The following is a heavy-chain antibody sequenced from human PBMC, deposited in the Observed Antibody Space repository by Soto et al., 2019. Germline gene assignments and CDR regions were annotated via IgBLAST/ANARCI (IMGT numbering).Heavy chain of an antibody. V-gene: IGHV2-5*02. D-gene: IGHD3-16*01. CDR2: IYWDNDK. CDR1: GFSLDTWGVG. CDR3: ARALGSWGAYYFDH. Sequence: QITLKESGPTLVRPTETLTLTCTVSGFSLDTWGVGVGWIRQPPGKAPEWLAVIYWDNDKRYSPSLKNRLIITKATSKNQVVLTMTNMDPVDTVTYYCARALGSWGAYYFDHWGQGALVTVSS. J-gene: IGHJ4*02.